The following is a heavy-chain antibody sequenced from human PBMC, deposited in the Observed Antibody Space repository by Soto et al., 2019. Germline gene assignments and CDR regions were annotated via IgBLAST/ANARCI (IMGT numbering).Heavy chain of an antibody. D-gene: IGHD6-13*01. V-gene: IGHV1-69*01. Sequence: QVQLVQSGAEVKKPGSSARVSCKASGGTFSSYAISWVRQAPGQGLEWMGGIIPIFGTENYAQKVQGRVTITADESTSTAYMELSSLRSEDTAVYYCARDRIAGSKYYYGMDVWGQGTTVTVSS. CDR3: ARDRIAGSKYYYGMDV. CDR2: IIPIFGTE. J-gene: IGHJ6*02. CDR1: GGTFSSYA.